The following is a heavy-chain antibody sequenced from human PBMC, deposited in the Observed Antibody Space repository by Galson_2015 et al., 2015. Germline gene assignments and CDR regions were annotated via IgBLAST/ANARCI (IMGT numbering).Heavy chain of an antibody. CDR1: GFTFSSYG. CDR2: IWYDGSNK. CDR3: ARAGAVGAGWFGEYPVDY. Sequence: SLRLSCAASGFTFSSYGMHWVRQAPGKGLEWVAVIWYDGSNKYYADSVKGRFTISRDNSKNTLYLQMNSLRAEDTAVYYCARAGAVGAGWFGEYPVDYWGQGTLVTVSS. V-gene: IGHV3-33*01. J-gene: IGHJ4*02. D-gene: IGHD3-10*01.